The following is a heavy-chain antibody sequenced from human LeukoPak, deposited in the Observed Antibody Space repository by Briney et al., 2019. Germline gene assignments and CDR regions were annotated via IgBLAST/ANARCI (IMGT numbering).Heavy chain of an antibody. D-gene: IGHD3-16*01. CDR3: ARVGDSSGGYYFDY. Sequence: SVKVSCKASGGTFSSYAISWVRQAPGQGLEWMGRIIPILGIANYAQKFQGRVTITADKSTSTAYMELSSLRSEDTAVYYCARVGDSSGGYYFDYWGQGTLVTVSP. CDR1: GGTFSSYA. V-gene: IGHV1-69*04. CDR2: IIPILGIA. J-gene: IGHJ4*02.